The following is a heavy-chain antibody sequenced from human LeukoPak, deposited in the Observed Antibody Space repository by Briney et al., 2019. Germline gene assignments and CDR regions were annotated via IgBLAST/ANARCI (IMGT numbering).Heavy chain of an antibody. Sequence: SETLSLTCTVSGGSISSSSYYWGWIRQPPGKGLEWIGSIYYSGSTYYNPSLKSRVTISVDTSKNQFSLKLSSVTAADTAVYYCARRSRYCSSTSCYDSYWFDPWGQGTLVTVSS. CDR3: ARRSRYCSSTSCYDSYWFDP. D-gene: IGHD2-2*01. CDR2: IYYSGST. J-gene: IGHJ5*02. CDR1: GGSISSSSYY. V-gene: IGHV4-39*01.